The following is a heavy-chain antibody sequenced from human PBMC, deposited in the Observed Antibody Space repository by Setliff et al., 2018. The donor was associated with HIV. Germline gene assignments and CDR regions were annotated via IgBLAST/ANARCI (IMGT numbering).Heavy chain of an antibody. CDR1: GDSISTDY. V-gene: IGHV4-59*08. CDR3: ARHSPSDY. CDR2: IYNSAST. J-gene: IGHJ4*02. Sequence: PSETLSLTCTVSGDSISTDYWTWIRQPPGKGLEWIGYIYNSASTRYNPSRKSRVTISLDTSKNQFSLKWSSVTAADTAVYYCARHSPSDYWGQGTLVTVSS.